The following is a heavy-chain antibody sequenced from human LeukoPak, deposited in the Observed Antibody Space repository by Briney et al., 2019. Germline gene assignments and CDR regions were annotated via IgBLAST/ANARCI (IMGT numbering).Heavy chain of an antibody. V-gene: IGHV1-3*03. CDR2: INAGNGNT. CDR3: ARDGHGSGTGYYYYYMDA. Sequence: GASEKVSCKASGYTFTSYAMHWVRQAPGQRLEWMGWINAGNGNTKYSQEFQGRVTITRDTSASTAYMELSSLRSEDMAVYYCARDGHGSGTGYYYYYMDAWGKGTTVTVSS. D-gene: IGHD3-10*01. CDR1: GYTFTSYA. J-gene: IGHJ6*03.